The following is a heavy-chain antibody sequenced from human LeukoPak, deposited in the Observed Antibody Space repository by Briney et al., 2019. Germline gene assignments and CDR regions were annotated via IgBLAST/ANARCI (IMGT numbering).Heavy chain of an antibody. CDR1: GGSISSGDYY. D-gene: IGHD5-12*01. CDR2: IHYSGST. J-gene: IGHJ4*02. Sequence: SQTLSLTCTVSGGSISSGDYYWSWIRQHPGKGLEWIGYIHYSGSTYYSPSLKSRVTISVDTSKKQFSLKLSSVTAADTAVYYCARVGYSGYEGGRRAFDYWGQGTLVTVSS. V-gene: IGHV4-31*03. CDR3: ARVGYSGYEGGRRAFDY.